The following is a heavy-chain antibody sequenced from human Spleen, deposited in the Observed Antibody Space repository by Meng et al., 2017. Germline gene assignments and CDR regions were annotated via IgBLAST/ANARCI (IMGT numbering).Heavy chain of an antibody. D-gene: IGHD3-16*01. Sequence: EVQLFESEGGLVQPGGSLRLSCAASGFTFSKHWMFWVRQAPGKGLVWLSYIHPDGSSTAYADSVKGRFNISRDNAKNTLSLQLDSLRAEDTAVYYCARGGVPDALDYWGQGTLVTVSS. J-gene: IGHJ4*01. CDR2: IHPDGSST. V-gene: IGHV3-74*03. CDR1: GFTFSKHW. CDR3: ARGGVPDALDY.